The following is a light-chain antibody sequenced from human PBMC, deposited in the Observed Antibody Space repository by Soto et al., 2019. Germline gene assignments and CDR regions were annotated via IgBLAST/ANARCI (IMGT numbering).Light chain of an antibody. Sequence: QSVLTQPASVSGFPGQSITISCTGTSSDVGSYNLVSWYQQHPGKAPKLMIYEVSKRPSGVSNRFSGSKSGNTASLTIFGLQAEDEADYYCCSYAGSSTLYVSGTGTKVTV. CDR3: CSYAGSSTLYV. J-gene: IGLJ1*01. CDR2: EVS. V-gene: IGLV2-23*02. CDR1: SSDVGSYNL.